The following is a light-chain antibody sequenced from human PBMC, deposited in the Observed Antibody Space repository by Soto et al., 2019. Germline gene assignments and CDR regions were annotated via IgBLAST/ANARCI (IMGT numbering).Light chain of an antibody. J-gene: IGKJ2*03. Sequence: DIGMTQPPDSLAVSLGERATINCKSGQSVLLSPNTRHSLAGYQKKAGQPPKLLIYWASTRESGVPDRFSDSGCGPDFTPTFRGLQAEDVAVYSCQQYYSTVYSFGQGTKLEIK. CDR1: QSVLLSPNTRHS. CDR3: QQYYSTVYS. V-gene: IGKV4-1*01. CDR2: WAS.